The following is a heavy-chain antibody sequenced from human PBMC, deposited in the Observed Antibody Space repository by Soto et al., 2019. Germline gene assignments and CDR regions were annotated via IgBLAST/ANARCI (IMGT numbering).Heavy chain of an antibody. J-gene: IGHJ4*02. V-gene: IGHV4-59*08. Sequence: SETLSLTCTVSGGSISSYYWSWIRQPPGKGLEWIGYIYYSGSTNYNPSLKSRVTISVDTSKNQFSLKLSSVTAADTAVYYCARLYCSGGSCYDYFDYWGQGTLVTVSS. CDR1: GGSISSYY. D-gene: IGHD2-15*01. CDR2: IYYSGST. CDR3: ARLYCSGGSCYDYFDY.